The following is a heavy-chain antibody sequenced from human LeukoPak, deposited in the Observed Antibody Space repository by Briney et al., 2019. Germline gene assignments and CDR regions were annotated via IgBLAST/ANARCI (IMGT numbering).Heavy chain of an antibody. CDR1: GFTFSGYS. Sequence: GGSLRLSCAASGFTFSGYSMSWVRQAPGKGLEWVSDISGSGGSTYYADSVKGRFTISRDNSKNTLYLQMNSLRAEDTAVYYCAKWDKGSGYDSLFDYWGQGTLVTVSS. CDR2: ISGSGGST. D-gene: IGHD5-12*01. CDR3: AKWDKGSGYDSLFDY. V-gene: IGHV3-23*01. J-gene: IGHJ4*02.